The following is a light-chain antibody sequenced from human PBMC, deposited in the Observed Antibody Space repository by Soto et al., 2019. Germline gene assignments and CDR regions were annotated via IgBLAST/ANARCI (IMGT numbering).Light chain of an antibody. CDR3: SLYTSSSTLYV. CDR2: DVS. CDR1: SSDVGGYNY. V-gene: IGLV2-14*01. Sequence: QSVLTQPASVSGSPGQSITISCTGTSSDVGGYNYVYWYQQHPGKAPKLMIYDVSNRPSGVSNRFSGSKSGNTASLTISGLQAEDEADYYCSLYTSSSTLYVFGTGTKLTVL. J-gene: IGLJ1*01.